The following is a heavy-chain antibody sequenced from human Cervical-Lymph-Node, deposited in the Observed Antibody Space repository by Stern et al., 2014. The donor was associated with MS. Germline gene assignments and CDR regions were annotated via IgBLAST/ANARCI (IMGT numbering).Heavy chain of an antibody. Sequence: QVQLVQSGPGLVKPSQTLSLTCTVSGGSISSSGYYWSWIRQPADKGLEWIGRIHDSGSTYYNPSLKRRVTISMDTAKNQFPLKLTSGTAADTAVYYCATTRWDLFTWNWFDPWGQGTLVTVSS. V-gene: IGHV4-61*02. D-gene: IGHD1-26*01. CDR2: IHDSGST. CDR1: GGSISSSGYY. CDR3: ATTRWDLFTWNWFDP. J-gene: IGHJ5*02.